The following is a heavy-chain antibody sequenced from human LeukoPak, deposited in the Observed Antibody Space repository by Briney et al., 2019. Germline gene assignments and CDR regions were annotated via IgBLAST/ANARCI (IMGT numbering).Heavy chain of an antibody. J-gene: IGHJ4*02. CDR3: AKDLCSRWPDY. CDR1: GFTFSSYA. CDR2: ITGSGDST. Sequence: PGGSLRLSCAASGFTFSSYAMSWGRQAPGKGLEWVSTITGSGDSTYYADSVKGRLTISRDNSKNPLYLQMNSLRAEDTAGYYCAKDLCSRWPDYWGQGTLVTVSS. D-gene: IGHD6-13*01. V-gene: IGHV3-23*01.